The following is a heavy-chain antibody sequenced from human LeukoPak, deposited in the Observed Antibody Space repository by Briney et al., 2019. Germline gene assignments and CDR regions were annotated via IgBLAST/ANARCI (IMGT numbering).Heavy chain of an antibody. D-gene: IGHD3-22*01. J-gene: IGHJ4*02. V-gene: IGHV4-59*12. Sequence: SETLSLTCTVSGGSISSYYWSRIRQPPGKGLEWIGYIYYSGSTNYNPPLKSRVTISVDTSKNQFSLKLSSVTAADTAVYYCARVDSSGYYYPGNFDYWGQGTLVTVSS. CDR1: GGSISSYY. CDR3: ARVDSSGYYYPGNFDY. CDR2: IYYSGST.